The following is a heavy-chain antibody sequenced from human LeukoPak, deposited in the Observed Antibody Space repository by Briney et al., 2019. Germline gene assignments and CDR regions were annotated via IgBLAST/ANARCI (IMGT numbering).Heavy chain of an antibody. CDR1: GYSFTNYW. J-gene: IGHJ4*02. V-gene: IGHV5-51*01. CDR2: IYPGDSDT. CDR3: ARWGSSAAPFDY. Sequence: GESLKISCKGSGYSFTNYWIGWVRQMPGKGLERMGIIYPGDSDTRYSPSFQGQVLISVEKSISTAYLQWGSLKASDTAMYYCARWGSSAAPFDYWGQGTLVTVSS. D-gene: IGHD6-13*01.